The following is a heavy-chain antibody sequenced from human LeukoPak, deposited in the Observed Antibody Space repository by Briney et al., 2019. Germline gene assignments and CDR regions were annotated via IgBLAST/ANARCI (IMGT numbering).Heavy chain of an antibody. V-gene: IGHV3-74*01. J-gene: IGHJ4*02. D-gene: IGHD3-10*01. Sequence: GRSPRLSCAASGFTFSSYWMHWVRQAPGKGLVWVSRINSDGSSTSYADSVKGRFTISRDNAKNTLYLQMNSLRAEDTAVYYCASEAGSYSSSFDYWRQGTLVTVSS. CDR2: INSDGSST. CDR1: GFTFSSYW. CDR3: ASEAGSYSSSFDY.